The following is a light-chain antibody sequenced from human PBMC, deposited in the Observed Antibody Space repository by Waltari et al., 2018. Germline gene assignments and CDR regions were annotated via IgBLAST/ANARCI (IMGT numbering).Light chain of an antibody. CDR3: QSYDSSLRGWV. Sequence: QSVLAQPPSVSGAPGQRVAISCTGSSSNIGASYDVNWYQQLPGTAPKLLIYGTFNRPSGVPDRFSGPKSGASAFLAITWLQGGDEADYYCQSYDSSLRGWVFGGGTKLTVL. J-gene: IGLJ3*02. V-gene: IGLV1-40*01. CDR2: GTF. CDR1: SSNIGASYD.